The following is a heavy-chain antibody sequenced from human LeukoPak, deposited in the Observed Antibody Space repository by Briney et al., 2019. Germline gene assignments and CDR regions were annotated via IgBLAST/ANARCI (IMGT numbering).Heavy chain of an antibody. CDR3: ARGWATIPD. J-gene: IGHJ4*02. D-gene: IGHD5-24*01. CDR1: GFNFSISY. V-gene: IGHV3-7*01. CDR2: IDPDGVDK. Sequence: GSLRLSCTASGFNFSISYMMWVRQAPGEGLEWVAHIDPDGVDKNYVGSVKDRFIISRDNTKNSLFLQMNSLRDDDTALYYCARGWATIPDWGQGSLVIVSS.